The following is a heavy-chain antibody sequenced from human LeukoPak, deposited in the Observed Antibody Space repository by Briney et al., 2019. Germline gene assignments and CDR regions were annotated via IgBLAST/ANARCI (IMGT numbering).Heavy chain of an antibody. CDR3: ARDADTRSRYSRFDY. J-gene: IGHJ4*02. CDR1: GFTFSDYT. CDR2: ISGSGGSR. Sequence: GGSLRLSCAGLGFTFSDYTMTWVRQTPEKGLQWVSGISGSGGSRYYAESVKGRFTISRDNSQNTVDLHMVNLRVEDTGVYYCARDADTRSRYSRFDYWGQGTLLTVSS. V-gene: IGHV3-23*01. D-gene: IGHD3-22*01.